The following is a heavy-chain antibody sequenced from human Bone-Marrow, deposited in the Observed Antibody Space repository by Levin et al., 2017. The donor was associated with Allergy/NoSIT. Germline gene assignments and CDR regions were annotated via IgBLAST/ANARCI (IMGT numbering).Heavy chain of an antibody. J-gene: IGHJ4*02. Sequence: GESLKISCAASGFTFSNYDMHWVRLAPGKGLECVAVISYDGDTQQYADSVKGRFTISRDNSKNTLYLQLNSLRPEDTALYYCAKDQYSRFPIYGDSFEWGQGSLVTVSS. V-gene: IGHV3-30*18. CDR2: ISYDGDTQ. D-gene: IGHD4-17*01. CDR3: AKDQYSRFPIYGDSFE. CDR1: GFTFSNYD.